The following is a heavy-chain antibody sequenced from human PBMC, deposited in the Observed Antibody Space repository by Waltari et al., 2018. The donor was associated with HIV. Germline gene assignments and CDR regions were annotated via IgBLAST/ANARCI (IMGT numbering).Heavy chain of an antibody. CDR3: ARVPYYYDSSGYTV. Sequence: QLQLQESGPGLVKPSETLSLTCTVSGGSISSSSYYWGWIRQPPGKGLEWIGSIYYSGSTYYNPSLKNRVTIAGDTSKNQFSLKLSSVTAADTAVYYCARVPYYYDSSGYTVWGQGTLVTVSS. V-gene: IGHV4-39*07. CDR1: GGSISSSSYY. J-gene: IGHJ4*02. D-gene: IGHD3-22*01. CDR2: IYYSGST.